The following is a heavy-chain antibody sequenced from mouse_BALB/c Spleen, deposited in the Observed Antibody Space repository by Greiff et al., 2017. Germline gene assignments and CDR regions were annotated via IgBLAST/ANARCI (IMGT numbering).Heavy chain of an antibody. V-gene: IGHV1S81*02. CDR1: GYTFTSYW. CDR2: INPSNGRT. CDR3: ARGRGALSWDY. J-gene: IGHJ4*01. Sequence: QVQLQQPGAELVKPGASVKLSCKASGYTFTSYWMHWVKQRPGQGLEWIGEINPSNGRTNYNEKFKSKATLTVDKSSSTAYMQLSSLTSEDSAVYYCARGRGALSWDYWGQGTSVTVSS.